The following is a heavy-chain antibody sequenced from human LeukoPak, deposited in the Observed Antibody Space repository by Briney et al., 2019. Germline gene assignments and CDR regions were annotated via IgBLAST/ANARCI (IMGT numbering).Heavy chain of an antibody. CDR3: ARGYSVGLRLGELSPPSLRFQSHFDY. Sequence: SETLSLTCAAYGGSFSGYYWSWIRQPPGKGLEWIGEINHSGSTNYNPSLKSRVTISVDTSKNQFSLKLSSVTAADTAVYYCARGYSVGLRLGELSPPSLRFQSHFDYWGQGTLVTVSS. J-gene: IGHJ4*02. CDR1: GGSFSGYY. CDR2: INHSGST. D-gene: IGHD3-16*02. V-gene: IGHV4-34*01.